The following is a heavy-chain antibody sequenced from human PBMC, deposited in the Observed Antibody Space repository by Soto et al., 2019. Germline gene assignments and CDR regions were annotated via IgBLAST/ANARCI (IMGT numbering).Heavy chain of an antibody. CDR1: GGTLSSET. CDR3: AREEGYYNMGKFPVYDLDV. V-gene: IGHV1-69*08. J-gene: IGHJ6*03. D-gene: IGHD3-9*01. CDR2: IIPLLGIG. Sequence: QVQLVQSGPEVKKSGSSVKVSCKVSGGTLSSETISWLRQAPGQGLEWMGRIIPLLGIGNYAQKFQGRVTITGDISTNPGYMELSSLTSQDTAIYYCAREEGYYNMGKFPVYDLDVWGNGTTVTVSS.